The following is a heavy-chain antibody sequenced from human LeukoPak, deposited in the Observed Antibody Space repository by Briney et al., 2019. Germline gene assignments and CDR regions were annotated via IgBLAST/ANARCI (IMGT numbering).Heavy chain of an antibody. V-gene: IGHV3-21*01. CDR1: GFTFSSYS. CDR3: ARDGYSYGRT. CDR2: ISSSSSYI. J-gene: IGHJ5*02. Sequence: GGFLRLSCGASGFTFSSYSMNWVRQAPGKGLEWVSSISSSSSYIYYADSVKGRFTISRDNAKNSLYLQMNSLRAEDTAVYYCARDGYSYGRTWGQGTLVTVSS. D-gene: IGHD5-18*01.